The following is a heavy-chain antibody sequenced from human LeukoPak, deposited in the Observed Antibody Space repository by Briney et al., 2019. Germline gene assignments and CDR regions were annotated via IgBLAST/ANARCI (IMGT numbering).Heavy chain of an antibody. Sequence: SETLSLTCTVSGGSIRSYYWSWIRQPPGKGLEWIGYIYYSGSTNYNPSLKSRVTISVDTSKNQFYLKLSSVTAADTAVYYCARGSIAARNDAFDIWGQGTMVTVSS. CDR2: IYYSGST. CDR3: ARGSIAARNDAFDI. CDR1: GGSIRSYY. J-gene: IGHJ3*02. V-gene: IGHV4-59*01. D-gene: IGHD6-6*01.